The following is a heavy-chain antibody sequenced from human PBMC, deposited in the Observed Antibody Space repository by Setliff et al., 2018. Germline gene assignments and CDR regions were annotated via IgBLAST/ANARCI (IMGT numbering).Heavy chain of an antibody. D-gene: IGHD1-26*01. V-gene: IGHV4-61*09. J-gene: IGHJ4*02. Sequence: SETLSLTCSVSGASITSGGFYWTWIRQLAGKGLEWIGHISPSGSTTYNSSVKSRVTISLDTSKNHFSLKLDSVTAADTALYYCARSPSSGAYWNPRPFYSDYWARGTLVTVSS. CDR1: GASITSGGFY. CDR3: ARSPSSGAYWNPRPFYSDY. CDR2: ISPSGST.